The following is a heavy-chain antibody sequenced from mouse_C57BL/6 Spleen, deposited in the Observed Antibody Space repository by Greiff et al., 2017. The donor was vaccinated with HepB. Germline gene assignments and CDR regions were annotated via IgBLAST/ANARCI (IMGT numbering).Heavy chain of an antibody. J-gene: IGHJ2*01. CDR2: IDPGNGDT. CDR3: TTRVLDYFDY. CDR1: GFNIKDDY. Sequence: EVQLQQSGAELVRPGASVKLSCTASGFNIKDDYMHWVKQRPEQGLEWIGWIDPGNGDTDYASKFQGKATITADTSSNTAYLQLSSLTSEDTAVYYCTTRVLDYFDYWGQGTTLTVSS. D-gene: IGHD2-14*01. V-gene: IGHV14-4*01.